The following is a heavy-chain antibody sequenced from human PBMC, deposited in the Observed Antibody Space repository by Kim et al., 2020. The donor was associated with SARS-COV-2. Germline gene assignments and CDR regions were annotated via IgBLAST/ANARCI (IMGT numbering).Heavy chain of an antibody. J-gene: IGHJ4*02. CDR3: ACQIPYCSSTSCYDY. D-gene: IGHD2-2*01. Sequence: PSLKSRVTISVDTSQNQFSLKLSSVTAADTAVYYCACQIPYCSSTSCYDYWGQGTLVTVSS. V-gene: IGHV4-30-2*05.